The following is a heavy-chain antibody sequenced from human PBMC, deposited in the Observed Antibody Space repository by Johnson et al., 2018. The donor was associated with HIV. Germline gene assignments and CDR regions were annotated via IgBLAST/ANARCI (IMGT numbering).Heavy chain of an antibody. Sequence: QVQLVESGGGLVKPGGSLRLSCAASGFTFSDYYMTWIRQAPGKGLEWVSYISSSGSTTYAESVRCRFTVSRDNAKSSLYLQMNSLRAEDTALYCCARDPVFCAGGTCYSNVFDIWGQGTMVTVSS. V-gene: IGHV3-11*05. CDR2: ISSSGST. CDR1: GFTFSDYY. D-gene: IGHD2-15*01. CDR3: ARDPVFCAGGTCYSNVFDI. J-gene: IGHJ3*02.